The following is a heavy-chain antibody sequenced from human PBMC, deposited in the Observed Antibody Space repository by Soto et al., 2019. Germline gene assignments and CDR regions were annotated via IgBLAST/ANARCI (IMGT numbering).Heavy chain of an antibody. CDR2: IWYDGSNK. V-gene: IGHV3-33*01. Sequence: GGSLRLSCAASGFTFSSYGMHWVRQAPGKGLEWVAVIWYDGSNKYYADSVKGRFTISRDNSKNTLYLQMNSLRAEDTAVYYCARDRGYCSSTSCPIDAFDIWGQGTMVTVS. CDR3: ARDRGYCSSTSCPIDAFDI. J-gene: IGHJ3*02. D-gene: IGHD2-2*01. CDR1: GFTFSSYG.